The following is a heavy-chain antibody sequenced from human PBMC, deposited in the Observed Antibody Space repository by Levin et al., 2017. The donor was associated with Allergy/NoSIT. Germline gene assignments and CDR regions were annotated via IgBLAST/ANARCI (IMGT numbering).Heavy chain of an antibody. D-gene: IGHD6-6*01. V-gene: IGHV4-34*01. CDR3: ARKRQLVRNAFDI. CDR1: GGSFRGYY. J-gene: IGHJ3*02. CDR2: INHSGST. Sequence: SQTLSLTCAVYGGSFRGYYWSWIRQPPGKGLEWIGEINHSGSTNYNPSLKSRVTISVDTSKNQFSLKLSSVTAADTAVYYCARKRQLVRNAFDIWGQGTMVTVSS.